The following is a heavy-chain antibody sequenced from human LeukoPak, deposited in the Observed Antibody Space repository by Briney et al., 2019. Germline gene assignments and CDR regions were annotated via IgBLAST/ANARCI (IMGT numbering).Heavy chain of an antibody. Sequence: SETLSLTCTVSGGSISSSSYYWGWIRQPPGTGLEWIGSIYYSGSTYYNPSLKSRVTISVDTSKNQFSLKLSSVTAADTAVYYCARVLYGAFDIWGQGTMVTVSS. CDR3: ARVLYGAFDI. V-gene: IGHV4-39*07. CDR1: GGSISSSSYY. CDR2: IYYSGST. D-gene: IGHD2-2*02. J-gene: IGHJ3*02.